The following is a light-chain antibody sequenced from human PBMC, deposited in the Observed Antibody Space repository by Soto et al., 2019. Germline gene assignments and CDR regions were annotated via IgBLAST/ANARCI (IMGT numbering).Light chain of an antibody. J-gene: IGKJ1*01. CDR3: QQYGSSPSWT. Sequence: TLSLSPGERATLSCRASQSVAGNYLGWYQQKPGQAPRLLIYGASSRATGIPDRFSGSGSGTDFTLTISRLEPEDFAVYYCQQYGSSPSWTFGQGTKVDIK. CDR2: GAS. CDR1: QSVAGNY. V-gene: IGKV3-20*01.